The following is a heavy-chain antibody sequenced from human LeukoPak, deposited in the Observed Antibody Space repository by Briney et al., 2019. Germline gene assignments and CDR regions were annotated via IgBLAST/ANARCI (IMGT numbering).Heavy chain of an antibody. J-gene: IGHJ3*02. CDR1: GGSISSYY. Sequence: SETLSLTCTVSGGSISSYYWSWIRQPPGKGLEWIGYIYYSGSTNYNPSLKSRVTISVDTSKNQFSLKLSSVTAADMAVYYCARVQDATYYYDSSGDDAFDIWGQGTMVTVSS. D-gene: IGHD3-22*01. CDR3: ARVQDATYYYDSSGDDAFDI. CDR2: IYYSGST. V-gene: IGHV4-59*01.